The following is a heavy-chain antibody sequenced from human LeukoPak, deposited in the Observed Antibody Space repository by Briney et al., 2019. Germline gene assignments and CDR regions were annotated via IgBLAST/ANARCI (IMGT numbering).Heavy chain of an antibody. CDR2: IYYSGST. CDR1: HGSINSYY. J-gene: IGHJ6*02. V-gene: IGHV4-59*08. D-gene: IGHD3-22*01. Sequence: PSETLSLTCTVSHGSINSYYWSWIRQPPGKGLEWIGYIYYSGSTNYNPSLKSRVTISVDTSKNQFSLKLSSVTAADTAVYYCARLMISPYYYGMDVWGQGTTVTVSS. CDR3: ARLMISPYYYGMDV.